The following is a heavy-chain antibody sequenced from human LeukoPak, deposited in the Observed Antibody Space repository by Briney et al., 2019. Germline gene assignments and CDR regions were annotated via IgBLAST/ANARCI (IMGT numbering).Heavy chain of an antibody. CDR1: GYTFTTNY. CDR2: INPSAGST. CDR3: ARAVLLYDSSGYYYFDY. Sequence: GASVKASCKASGYTFTTNYIHWVRQAPGQGLEWMGTINPSAGSTSYAQKFQDRVTMTRDTSTNTVYMELSSLRSEDTAVYSCARAVLLYDSSGYYYFDYWGQGTLVTVSS. J-gene: IGHJ4*02. V-gene: IGHV1-46*01. D-gene: IGHD3-22*01.